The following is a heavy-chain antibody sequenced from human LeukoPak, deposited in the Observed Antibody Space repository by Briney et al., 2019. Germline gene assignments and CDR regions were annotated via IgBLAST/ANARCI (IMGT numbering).Heavy chain of an antibody. CDR2: ISGSGDNT. CDR1: GFTFSSYA. V-gene: IGHV3-23*01. J-gene: IGHJ3*01. Sequence: GSLRLSCAASGFTFSSYAMSWVRQVPGKGLEWVSVISGSGDNTYYADSVKGRFTISRDNSKNTLYLQMNSLRAEDTAVYYCAKDFSVYGDSNWGQGTMVTVSS. D-gene: IGHD4-17*01. CDR3: AKDFSVYGDSN.